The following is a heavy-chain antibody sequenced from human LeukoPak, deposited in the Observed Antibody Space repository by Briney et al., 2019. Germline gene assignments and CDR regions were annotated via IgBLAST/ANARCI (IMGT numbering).Heavy chain of an antibody. CDR2: ISYDGSNK. Sequence: GGSLRLSCAASGFTFSSYAMHWVRQAPGKGLEWVAVISYDGSNKYYADSVKGRFTISRDNSKNTLYLQMHSLRAEDTAVYYCARDHAIHKHYLDFWGQGTLATVSS. CDR1: GFTFSSYA. D-gene: IGHD2-2*02. V-gene: IGHV3-30-3*01. CDR3: ARDHAIHKHYLDF. J-gene: IGHJ4*02.